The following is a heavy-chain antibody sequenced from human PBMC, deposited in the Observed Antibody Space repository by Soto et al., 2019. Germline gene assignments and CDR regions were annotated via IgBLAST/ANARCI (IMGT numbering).Heavy chain of an antibody. V-gene: IGHV3-66*01. CDR2: IYSGGST. Sequence: EVQLVESGGGLVQPGGSLRLSCAASGFTVSSNYMSWVRQAPGKGLEWVSVIYSGGSTYYVDSVKGRFTISRDNSKNTLYLQMNSLRAEDTAVYYCAREFNYDSKNWFDPWGQGTLVTVSS. D-gene: IGHD3-22*01. J-gene: IGHJ5*02. CDR1: GFTVSSNY. CDR3: AREFNYDSKNWFDP.